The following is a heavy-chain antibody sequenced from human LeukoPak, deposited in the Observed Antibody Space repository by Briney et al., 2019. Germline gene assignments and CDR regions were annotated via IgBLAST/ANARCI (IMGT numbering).Heavy chain of an antibody. D-gene: IGHD6-6*01. V-gene: IGHV3-21*01. J-gene: IGHJ4*02. Sequence: PGGSLRLSCAASGFTFSSYSMNWVRQAPGKGLEWVSSISSSSSYIYYADSVKGRFTISRDNAKNSLYLQMNSLRAEDTAVYYCAREEGSIAARVDYWGQGTLVTVSS. CDR3: AREEGSIAARVDY. CDR2: ISSSSSYI. CDR1: GFTFSSYS.